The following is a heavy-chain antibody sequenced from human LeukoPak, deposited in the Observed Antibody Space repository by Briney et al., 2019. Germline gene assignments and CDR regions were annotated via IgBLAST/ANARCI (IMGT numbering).Heavy chain of an antibody. J-gene: IGHJ5*02. Sequence: ASVKVSCKASGSTFSSYDINWVRQATGQGLEWVGWMNPNSGDTGYTPRFQGRVTMTRDTSISTAYMELRSLRSDDTAVYYCARDHGGNTNWFDPWGQGTLVTFSS. CDR2: MNPNSGDT. CDR3: ARDHGGNTNWFDP. CDR1: GSTFSSYD. D-gene: IGHD2-15*01. V-gene: IGHV1-8*02.